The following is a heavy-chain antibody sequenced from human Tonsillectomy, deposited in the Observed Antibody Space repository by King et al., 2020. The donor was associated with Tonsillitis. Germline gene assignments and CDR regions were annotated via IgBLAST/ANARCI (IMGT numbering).Heavy chain of an antibody. CDR2: IDPSDSYT. V-gene: IGHV5-10-1*03. CDR3: ACGWHPAIDSAFDI. J-gene: IGHJ3*02. CDR1: GYSFTSYW. Sequence: VQLVESGAEVKKPGESLSISCTGSGYSFTSYWISWVRQMPGKGLEWMGRIDPSDSYTNYSPSFQGHVTISADKSISTAYLQWSSLKASDTAMYYCACGWHPAIDSAFDIWGQGTMVTVSS. D-gene: IGHD6-19*01.